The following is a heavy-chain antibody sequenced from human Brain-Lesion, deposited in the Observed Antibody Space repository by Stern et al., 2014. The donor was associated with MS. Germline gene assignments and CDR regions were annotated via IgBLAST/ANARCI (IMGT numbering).Heavy chain of an antibody. CDR1: GFTFSNYW. CDR2: VNNDGRRT. Sequence: VQLVESGGGLVQPGGSLRLSCAASGFTFSNYWMHWVRQAPGNGLVWVSRVNNDGRRTSYADSVKGRFTMSRDNAKNTLYLQMNSLRVEDTAIYYCARGERWFDSWGQGTLFTVSS. CDR3: ARGERWFDS. D-gene: IGHD3-10*01. J-gene: IGHJ5*01. V-gene: IGHV3-74*02.